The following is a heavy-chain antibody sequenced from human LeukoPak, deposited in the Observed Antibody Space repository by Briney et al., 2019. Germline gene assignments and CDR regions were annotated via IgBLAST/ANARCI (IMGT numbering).Heavy chain of an antibody. Sequence: GGSLRLSCAASGFTFSNYALSWVRLAPGKGLEWVSAIRGSGGGTYYADSVKGRFTISRDNSKNTLYLQMNSLRDEDTALYYCAKAGIGVVGYFDYWGQGTLVTVSS. CDR1: GFTFSNYA. CDR3: AKAGIGVVGYFDY. CDR2: IRGSGGGT. D-gene: IGHD6-19*01. J-gene: IGHJ4*02. V-gene: IGHV3-23*01.